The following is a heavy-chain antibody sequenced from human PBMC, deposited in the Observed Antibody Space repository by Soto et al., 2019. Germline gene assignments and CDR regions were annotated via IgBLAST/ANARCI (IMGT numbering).Heavy chain of an antibody. CDR1: GFTFSSYW. CDR2: FNRDGTYT. D-gene: IGHD6-13*01. Sequence: EVQLVESGGGLVQPGGSLRLTCAASGFTFSSYWMHWVRQAPGKGLVWVSRFNRDGTYTTDADSVKGRFTISRHNAKNPLHLQMNSLRAEDMAMYYCMATGAASSWDQGTLVTVSS. CDR3: MATGAASS. V-gene: IGHV3-74*02. J-gene: IGHJ4*02.